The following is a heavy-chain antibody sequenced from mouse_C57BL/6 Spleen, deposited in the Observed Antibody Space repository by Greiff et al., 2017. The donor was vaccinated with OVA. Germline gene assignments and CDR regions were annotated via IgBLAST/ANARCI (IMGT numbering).Heavy chain of an antibody. CDR3: ARLLLRYWYFDV. CDR1: DSEVFPIAY. V-gene: IGHV15-2*01. Sequence: VQLQQSGSELRSPGSSVKLSCKDFDSEVFPIAYMSWVRQKPGHGFEWIGGILPSIGRTIYGEKFEDKATLDADTLSNTAYLELNSLTSEDSAIYYCARLLLRYWYFDVWGTGTTVTVSS. J-gene: IGHJ1*03. CDR2: ILPSIGRT. D-gene: IGHD1-1*01.